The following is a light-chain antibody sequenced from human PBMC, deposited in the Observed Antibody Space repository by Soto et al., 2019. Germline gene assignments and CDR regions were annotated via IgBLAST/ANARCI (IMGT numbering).Light chain of an antibody. CDR2: GAS. V-gene: IGKV3-20*01. CDR1: QSVSSTY. Sequence: EIVLTQSPATLSLSPGERATLSCRASQSVSSTYLARYQQIPGQAPRLLIYGASGRATGIPDRFSGSGSGTDFTLTISRLEPEDFAVYYCQQYGSSPRTFGQGTKVDI. CDR3: QQYGSSPRT. J-gene: IGKJ1*01.